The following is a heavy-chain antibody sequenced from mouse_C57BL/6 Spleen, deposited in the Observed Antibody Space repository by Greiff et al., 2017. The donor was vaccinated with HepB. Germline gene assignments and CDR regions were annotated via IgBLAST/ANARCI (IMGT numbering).Heavy chain of an antibody. Sequence: VQLQQPGAELVKPGASVKMSCKASGYTFTSYWITWVKQRPGQGLEWIGDIYPGSGSTNYNEKFKSKATLPVDTSSSTAYMQLSSLTSEDSAVYYCARTNRQPAWFAYWGQGTLVTVSA. V-gene: IGHV1-55*01. D-gene: IGHD3-2*01. J-gene: IGHJ3*01. CDR3: ARTNRQPAWFAY. CDR2: IYPGSGST. CDR1: GYTFTSYW.